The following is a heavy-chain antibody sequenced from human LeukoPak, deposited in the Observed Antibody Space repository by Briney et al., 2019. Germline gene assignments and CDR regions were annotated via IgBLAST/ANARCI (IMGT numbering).Heavy chain of an antibody. CDR3: ARHPGRDGYNN. D-gene: IGHD5-24*01. V-gene: IGHV4-59*08. Sequence: SETLSLTCTVSGGSISSYYWSWIRQPPGKGLEWIGYIYYSGSTNYNPSLKSRVTISVDTSKNQFSLKLSSVTAADTAVYYCARHPGRDGYNNWGQGTLVTFSS. CDR2: IYYSGST. J-gene: IGHJ4*02. CDR1: GGSISSYY.